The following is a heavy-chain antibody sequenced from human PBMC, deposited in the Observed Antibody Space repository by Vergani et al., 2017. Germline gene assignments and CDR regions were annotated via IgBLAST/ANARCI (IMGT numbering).Heavy chain of an antibody. CDR1: GASIRSSNYY. CDR3: ARHSTVEWLVKLGWIDP. CDR2: IYYSGNT. Sequence: QLQLQESGPGLVKPSATLSLTCSVSGASIRSSNYYWGWIRQPPGKGLEWIASIYYSGNTYYNPSLKSLVTISVDTSKNQFSLKLSSVTAADTAVYFCARHSTVEWLVKLGWIDPWGQGILVTVSS. J-gene: IGHJ5*02. D-gene: IGHD6-19*01. V-gene: IGHV4-39*01.